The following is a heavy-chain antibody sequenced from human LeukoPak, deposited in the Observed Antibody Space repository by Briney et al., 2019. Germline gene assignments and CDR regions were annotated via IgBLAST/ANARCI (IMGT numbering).Heavy chain of an antibody. Sequence: PGGSLRLSCAASGFTLSSHGMHWVRQAPGKGLEWVAGMWYDGSKEDYADSVKGRFTISRDNSKNTLYLQMNSLRAEDTAVYYCARGYCSSTSCYARTWFDPWGQGTLVTVSS. D-gene: IGHD2-2*01. CDR3: ARGYCSSTSCYARTWFDP. CDR1: GFTLSSHG. CDR2: MWYDGSKE. V-gene: IGHV3-33*01. J-gene: IGHJ5*02.